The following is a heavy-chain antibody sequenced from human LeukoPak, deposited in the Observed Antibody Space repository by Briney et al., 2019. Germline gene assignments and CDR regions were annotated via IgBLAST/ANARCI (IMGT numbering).Heavy chain of an antibody. CDR2: FHNSGTS. CDR3: TRGAGWLIDY. CDR1: DDSISDYY. V-gene: IGHV4-59*01. Sequence: PSETLSLTCTVSDDSISDYYRGWIRQPPGKGLEWIGYFHNSGTSTYNPSLKSRVTISADTSKNQFSPKLNSLTTADTAVYYCTRGAGWLIDYWGQGILVTVSS. J-gene: IGHJ4*02. D-gene: IGHD3-16*01.